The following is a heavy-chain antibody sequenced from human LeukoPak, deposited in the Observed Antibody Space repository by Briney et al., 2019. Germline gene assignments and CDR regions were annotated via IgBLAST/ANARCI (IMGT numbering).Heavy chain of an antibody. D-gene: IGHD6-13*01. CDR2: NSWNSGSI. CDR1: GFTFDDYA. V-gene: IGHV3-9*03. J-gene: IGHJ6*03. CDR3: AKDISSSPRYMDV. Sequence: GGSLRLSCAASGFTFDDYAMHWVRQAPGKGLEWVSGNSWNSGSIGYADSVKGRFTISRDNAKNSLYLQMNSLRAEDMALYYCAKDISSSPRYMDVWGKGTTVTVSS.